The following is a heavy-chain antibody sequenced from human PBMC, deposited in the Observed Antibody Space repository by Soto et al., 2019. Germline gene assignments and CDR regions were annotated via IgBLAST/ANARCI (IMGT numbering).Heavy chain of an antibody. V-gene: IGHV1-8*01. CDR3: ARTAGPSRWLQLSYDYGMDV. Sequence: QVQLVQSGAEVKKPGASVKVSCKASGYTFTSYDINWVRQATGQGLEWMGWMNPNSGNTGYAQKFQGRVTMTRNTSIRTAYMELSSLRAEDTAEYYCARTAGPSRWLQLSYDYGMDVWGHGTTVTVSS. J-gene: IGHJ6*02. D-gene: IGHD1-1*01. CDR1: GYTFTSYD. CDR2: MNPNSGNT.